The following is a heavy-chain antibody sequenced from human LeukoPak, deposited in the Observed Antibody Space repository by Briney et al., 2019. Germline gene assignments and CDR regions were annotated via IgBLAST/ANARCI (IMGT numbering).Heavy chain of an antibody. CDR2: INHSGST. CDR1: GGSFSGYY. J-gene: IGHJ2*01. Sequence: SETLSLTCAVYGGSFSGYYWSWIRQPPGKGLEWIGEINHSGSTNYNPSLKSRVTISVDTSKNQFSLKLSSVTAADTVVHYCARGRALETGYSYGQTYWYFDLWGRGTLVTVSS. V-gene: IGHV4-34*01. D-gene: IGHD5-18*01. CDR3: ARGRALETGYSYGQTYWYFDL.